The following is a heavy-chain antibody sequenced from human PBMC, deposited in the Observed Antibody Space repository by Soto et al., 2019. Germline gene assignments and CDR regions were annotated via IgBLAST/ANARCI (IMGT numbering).Heavy chain of an antibody. CDR1: GFAFSTYA. J-gene: IGHJ4*02. V-gene: IGHV3-33*08. Sequence: QVQLVESGGGVIQPGKSLRLSCSASGFAFSTYAMHWVRQAPGKGLEWVAVIWADGSRQFYADSVKGRFTVSRDNSQNTLFLQMSSLRGDDTALYYCVGGSGYWGLGDYWGQGTLVTVSS. CDR2: IWADGSRQ. D-gene: IGHD3-3*01. CDR3: VGGSGYWGLGDY.